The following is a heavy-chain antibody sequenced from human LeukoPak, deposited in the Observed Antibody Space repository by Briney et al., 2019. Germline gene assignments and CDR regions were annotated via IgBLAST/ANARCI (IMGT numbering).Heavy chain of an antibody. D-gene: IGHD1-26*01. CDR3: ARHSSGSYYY. J-gene: IGHJ4*02. CDR2: IYYSGST. V-gene: IGHV4-59*08. CDR1: GGSISTYY. Sequence: PSETLSLTCTVSGGSISTYYWGWIRQPPGKGLEWIGSIYYSGSTNYNPSLKSRVTISVDTSKNQFSLKVNSVTAADTAVYYCARHSSGSYYYWGQGILVTVSS.